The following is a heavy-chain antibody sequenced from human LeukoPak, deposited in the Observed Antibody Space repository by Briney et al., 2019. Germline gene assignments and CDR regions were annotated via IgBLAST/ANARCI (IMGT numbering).Heavy chain of an antibody. CDR3: AKYRSAVVGATRNYYYYGMDV. CDR1: GFTFSSYA. CDR2: ISGSGGST. D-gene: IGHD1-26*01. J-gene: IGHJ6*02. Sequence: GGSLRLSCAASGFTFSSYAMSWVRQAPGKGLEWVSAISGSGGSTYYADSVKGRFTISRDNSKNTLYLQMNSLRAEDTAVYYCAKYRSAVVGATRNYYYYGMDVWGQGTTVTVSS. V-gene: IGHV3-23*01.